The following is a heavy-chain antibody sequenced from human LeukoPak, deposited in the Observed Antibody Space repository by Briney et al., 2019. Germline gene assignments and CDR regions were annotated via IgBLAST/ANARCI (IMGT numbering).Heavy chain of an antibody. CDR2: IYGGGST. CDR1: GFTVSSNL. J-gene: IGHJ4*02. CDR3: ASWPGGWYGEDS. D-gene: IGHD6-19*01. V-gene: IGHV3-53*01. Sequence: GGSLRLSCAASGFTVSSNLMSWVRQAPGKGLEWVSVIYGGGSTYYADSVKGRFTISRDTSKNTLYLQMNSLRAEDTAVYYCASWPGGWYGEDSWGQGTLVTVSS.